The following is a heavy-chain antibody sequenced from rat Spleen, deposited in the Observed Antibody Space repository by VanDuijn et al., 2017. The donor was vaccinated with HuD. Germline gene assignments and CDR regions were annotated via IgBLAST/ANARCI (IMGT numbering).Heavy chain of an antibody. D-gene: IGHD1-1*01. CDR1: GFTFSDYG. CDR3: AKDLDYSGDNWFGY. J-gene: IGHJ3*01. CDR2: ISYDGGST. V-gene: IGHV5-20*01. Sequence: EVQLVESGGGLVQPGRSMKLSCAASGFTFSDYGMAWVLQAPTKGLEWVASISYDGGSTYYRDSVKVRFTISRDNAKSTLYLQMESLRYEDTATYYCAKDLDYSGDNWFGYWGQGTLVTVSS.